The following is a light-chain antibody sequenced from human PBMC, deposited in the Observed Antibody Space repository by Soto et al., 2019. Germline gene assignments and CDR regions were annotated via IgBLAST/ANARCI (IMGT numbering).Light chain of an antibody. V-gene: IGKV1-39*01. CDR2: AAS. J-gene: IGKJ4*01. CDR3: HQYDNLPLT. CDR1: QNINSY. Sequence: DIQMTQSPSSLSASVGDRVTITCRARQNINSYLNWYQQKPGKAPKLLIYAASSLQSGVPSRFSGSGSGTDFTLTVSSLQPEDFATYYCHQYDNLPLTFGGGTKV.